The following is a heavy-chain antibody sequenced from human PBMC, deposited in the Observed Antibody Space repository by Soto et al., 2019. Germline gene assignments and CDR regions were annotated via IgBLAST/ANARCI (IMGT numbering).Heavy chain of an antibody. J-gene: IGHJ3*02. Sequence: ASVKVSCKASGCTFSSYAISWVRQAPGQGLEWMGGIIPIFGTANYAQKFQGRVTITADESTSTAYMELSSLRSEDTAVYYCARGYSSGYDAFDIWGQGTMVTVSS. V-gene: IGHV1-69*13. CDR2: IIPIFGTA. CDR3: ARGYSSGYDAFDI. CDR1: GCTFSSYA. D-gene: IGHD6-19*01.